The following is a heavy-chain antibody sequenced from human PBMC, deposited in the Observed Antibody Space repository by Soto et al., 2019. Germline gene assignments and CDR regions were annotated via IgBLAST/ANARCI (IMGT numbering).Heavy chain of an antibody. J-gene: IGHJ4*02. V-gene: IGHV3-23*01. CDR2: INGSGGST. CDR1: GFTFSSYA. Sequence: GGSLRLSCAASGFTFSSYAMSWVRQAPGKGLEWVSAINGSGGSTYYADSVKGRFTISRDNSKNTLNLQMNSLRAEDTAVYYCAKGAGGVRGPSDYWGQGTLVTVSS. CDR3: AKGAGGVRGPSDY. D-gene: IGHD3-10*01.